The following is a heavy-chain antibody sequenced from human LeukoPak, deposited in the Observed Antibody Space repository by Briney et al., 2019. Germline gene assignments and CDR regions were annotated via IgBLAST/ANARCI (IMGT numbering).Heavy chain of an antibody. CDR2: IYTSGST. CDR3: ARDGWYCSSTSCHFDY. D-gene: IGHD2-2*01. Sequence: GSLRLSCAASGFTFSSYAMSWVRQAPGKGLKWIGRIYTSGSTNYNPSLKSRVTMSVDTSKNQFSLKLSSVTAADTAVYYCARDGWYCSSTSCHFDYWGQGTLVTVSS. CDR1: GFTFSSYA. J-gene: IGHJ4*02. V-gene: IGHV4-4*07.